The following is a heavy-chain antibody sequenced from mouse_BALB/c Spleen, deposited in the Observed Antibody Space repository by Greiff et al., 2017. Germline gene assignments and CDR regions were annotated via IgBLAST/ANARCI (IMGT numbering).Heavy chain of an antibody. CDR1: GYSFTGYN. CDR2: IDPYYGGT. Sequence: VQLQQSGPELEKPGASVKISCKASGYSFTGYNMNWVKQSHGKSLEWIGNIDPYYGGTSYNQNFKGKATLTVDKSSSTAYMQLKSLTSEDSAVYYCARGRFYGSSYPYAMDYWGQGTSVTVSS. CDR3: ARGRFYGSSYPYAMDY. V-gene: IGHV1S135*01. D-gene: IGHD1-1*01. J-gene: IGHJ4*01.